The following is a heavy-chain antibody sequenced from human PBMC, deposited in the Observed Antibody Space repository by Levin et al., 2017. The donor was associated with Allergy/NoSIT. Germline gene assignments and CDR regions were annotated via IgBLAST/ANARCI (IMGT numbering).Heavy chain of an antibody. J-gene: IGHJ4*02. D-gene: IGHD6-13*01. CDR2: ISSSGSTR. CDR1: GFIFSDYY. Sequence: GGSLRLSCAASGFIFSDYYMSWIRQAPGKGLEWVSYISSSGSTRYYVDSVKGRFTISRDNAKNSLYLQMNSLRAEDTAVYYCARDGLAAVGKRFYFDNWGQGTWSPSPQ. V-gene: IGHV3-11*01. CDR3: ARDGLAAVGKRFYFDN.